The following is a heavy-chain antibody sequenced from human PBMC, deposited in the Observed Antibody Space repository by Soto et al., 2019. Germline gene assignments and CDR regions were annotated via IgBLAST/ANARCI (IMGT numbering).Heavy chain of an antibody. Sequence: RTSETQYLTCAVYGGSLSAYYWTWIRQPPGKGLEWIGEINPSGTTNYNPSLKSRVTISVDTSKNQFSLKLSSVTAADTAVYHCALAPAAHILHWGQGTLVTVSS. D-gene: IGHD2-2*01. CDR3: ALAPAAHILH. CDR2: INPSGTT. J-gene: IGHJ1*01. CDR1: GGSLSAYY. V-gene: IGHV4-34*01.